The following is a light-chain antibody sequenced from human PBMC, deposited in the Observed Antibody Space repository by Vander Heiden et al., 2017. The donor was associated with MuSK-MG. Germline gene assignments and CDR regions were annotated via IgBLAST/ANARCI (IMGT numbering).Light chain of an antibody. CDR2: AAS. Sequence: DSQLTQSPSFLSASVGDSVAITCRASQGISSYLAWYQQQPGKVPKLLIYAASNLQSGVPSRFSGSGSGTAFTLTISSLQPEDSATYYCQHVNAYPYTFGQGTKLVIK. CDR3: QHVNAYPYT. CDR1: QGISSY. J-gene: IGKJ2*01. V-gene: IGKV1-9*01.